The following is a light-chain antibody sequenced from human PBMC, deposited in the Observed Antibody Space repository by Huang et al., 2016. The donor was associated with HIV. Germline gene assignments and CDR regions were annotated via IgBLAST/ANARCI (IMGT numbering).Light chain of an antibody. CDR1: QSVRSN. J-gene: IGKJ3*01. Sequence: IVMTQSPGTLSVSPGERATLSCRASQSVRSNLAWSQQKPGQAPRLLIYDASTRATGVPARFSGSGSGTQFTLSISSLQSEDFAVYYCQQYDNWPPFTFGPGTKVDIK. CDR2: DAS. CDR3: QQYDNWPPFT. V-gene: IGKV3-15*01.